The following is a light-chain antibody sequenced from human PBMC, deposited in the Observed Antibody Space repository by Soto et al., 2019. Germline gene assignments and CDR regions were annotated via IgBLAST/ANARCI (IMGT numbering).Light chain of an antibody. CDR3: QQSYSTPRT. V-gene: IGKV1-39*01. CDR1: QRISSY. J-gene: IGKJ1*01. CDR2: AAS. Sequence: IQMTQSPSSLSASVGDRVTITCRASQRISSYLNWYKQKPGTAPKLLIYAASSLQSGVPSRFSGSGSGTDFTLTISSLQPEDFATYYCQQSYSTPRTFGQGTKVEIK.